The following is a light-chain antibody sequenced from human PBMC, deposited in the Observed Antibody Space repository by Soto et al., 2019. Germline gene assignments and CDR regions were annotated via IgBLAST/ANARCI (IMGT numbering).Light chain of an antibody. J-gene: IGLJ1*01. CDR2: DND. Sequence: QSVLTQPPSVSAAPGQRITITCSGSGSNIGGFSVSWYQQLPGTAPKLLIYDNDKRPSGIPDRFSGSKSGTSATLAITTLQTGDEAHYFCGAWDNIQSWVFGPGTKLTVL. CDR1: GSNIGGFS. CDR3: GAWDNIQSWV. V-gene: IGLV1-51*01.